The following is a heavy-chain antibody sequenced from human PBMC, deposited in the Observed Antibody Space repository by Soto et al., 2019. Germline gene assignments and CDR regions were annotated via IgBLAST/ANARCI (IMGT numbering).Heavy chain of an antibody. Sequence: SVKVSCKDSGGTFSSYAISWVRQAPRQVLGWMGGIIPIFGTANYAQKFQGRVTITADKSTSTAYMELSSLRSEDTAVYYCARRRITIFGVVLYYYGMDVWGQGTTVTVSS. CDR1: GGTFSSYA. D-gene: IGHD3-3*01. CDR3: ARRRITIFGVVLYYYGMDV. V-gene: IGHV1-69*06. J-gene: IGHJ6*02. CDR2: IIPIFGTA.